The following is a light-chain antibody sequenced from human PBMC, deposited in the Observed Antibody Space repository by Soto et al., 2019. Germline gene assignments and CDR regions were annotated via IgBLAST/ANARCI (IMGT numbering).Light chain of an antibody. CDR2: GAS. CDR1: QSVSSSY. CDR3: QQYGSSPGT. J-gene: IGKJ1*01. Sequence: ENVLIQSPGTLSLSPGERVTLSCWASQSVSSSYLAWYQQKPGQAPRLLIYGASSRATGIPDRFSGSGSGTDFTLTISRLEPEDFAVYYCQQYGSSPGTFGQGTKVEIK. V-gene: IGKV3-20*01.